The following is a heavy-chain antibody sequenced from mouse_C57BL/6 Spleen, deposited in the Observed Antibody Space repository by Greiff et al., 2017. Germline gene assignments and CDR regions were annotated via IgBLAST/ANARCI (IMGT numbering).Heavy chain of an antibody. CDR2: IDPSDSYT. CDR1: GYTFTSYW. D-gene: IGHD2-5*01. V-gene: IGHV1-50*01. CDR3: AYSNYDWYFDV. J-gene: IGHJ1*03. Sequence: VQLQQPGAELVKPGASVKLSCKASGYTFTSYWMQWVKQRPGQGLEWIGEIDPSDSYTNYNQKFKGKATLTVDTSSSTAYMQLSSLPSEDSAVYYCAYSNYDWYFDVWGTGTTVTVSS.